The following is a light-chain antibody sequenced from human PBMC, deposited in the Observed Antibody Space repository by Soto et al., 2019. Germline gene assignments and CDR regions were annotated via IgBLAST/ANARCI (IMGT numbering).Light chain of an antibody. V-gene: IGKV3-20*01. Sequence: EIVLTQSPGTLSLSPGERATLSCRASQSVRSSYLAWYQQKPGQAPRLLIYGASSGATGIPDRFSGSGSGTDFTLTINRLEPEDFAVYYCQQYGSSPPTFGQGTKVEIK. J-gene: IGKJ1*01. CDR3: QQYGSSPPT. CDR1: QSVRSSY. CDR2: GAS.